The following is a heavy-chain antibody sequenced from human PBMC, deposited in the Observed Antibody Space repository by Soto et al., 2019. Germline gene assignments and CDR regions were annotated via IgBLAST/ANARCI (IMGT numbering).Heavy chain of an antibody. D-gene: IGHD3-22*01. CDR2: IQEDGSVK. CDR3: ASITMRVVARYFDY. Sequence: GGSLRLSCAASGFTLGSYWMSWVRQAPGMGLEWVANIQEDGSVKYYVDSVEGRFTISRDNAKNTLYLQMNSLRAEDTAVYYCASITMRVVARYFDYWGQGTLVTVSS. V-gene: IGHV3-7*01. J-gene: IGHJ4*02. CDR1: GFTLGSYW.